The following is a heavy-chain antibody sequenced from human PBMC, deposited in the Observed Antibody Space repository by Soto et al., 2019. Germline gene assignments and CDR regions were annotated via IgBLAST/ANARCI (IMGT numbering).Heavy chain of an antibody. D-gene: IGHD2-15*01. J-gene: IGHJ4*02. CDR2: INPNSGGT. V-gene: IGHV1-2*04. CDR3: AGAKVSIGGSDFDY. CDR1: GYTFTGYY. Sequence: ASVKVSCKASGYTFTGYYMHWVRQAPGQGLEWMGWINPNSGGTNYAQKFQGWVTMTRDTSISTAYMELSRLRSEDTAVYYCAGAKVSIGGSDFDYWGQGTLVTV.